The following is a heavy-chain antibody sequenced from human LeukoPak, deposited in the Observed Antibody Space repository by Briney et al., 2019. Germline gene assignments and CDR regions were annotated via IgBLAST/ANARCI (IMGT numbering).Heavy chain of an antibody. J-gene: IGHJ4*02. CDR3: AKTTAGNSSGRNPGWPVDY. CDR1: GFTFSSYS. Sequence: GGSLRLSCAASGFTFSSYSMNWVRQAPGKGLEWVSSISSSSSYIYYADSVKGRFTISRDNAKNSLYLQMNSLRAEDTAVYYCAKTTAGNSSGRNPGWPVDYWGQGTLVTVSS. V-gene: IGHV3-21*04. D-gene: IGHD6-19*01. CDR2: ISSSSSYI.